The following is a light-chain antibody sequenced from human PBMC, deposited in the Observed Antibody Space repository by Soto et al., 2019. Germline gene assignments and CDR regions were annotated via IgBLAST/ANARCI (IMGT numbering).Light chain of an antibody. V-gene: IGLV2-14*01. CDR3: SSYTSSSTLYV. Sequence: QSALTQPASVSGSPGQSITISCTGTSSDVDGYNYVSWYQQHPGKAPKLMIYDVSNRPSGVSNRFSGSKSGNTASPTISGLQAEDEADYYCSSYTSSSTLYVFGTGTKVTVL. CDR1: SSDVDGYNY. J-gene: IGLJ1*01. CDR2: DVS.